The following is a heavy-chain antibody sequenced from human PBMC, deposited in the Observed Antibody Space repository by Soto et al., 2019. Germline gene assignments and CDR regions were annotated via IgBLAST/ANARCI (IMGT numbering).Heavy chain of an antibody. CDR1: GGSVSSGSYY. CDR2: IYYSGST. CDR3: ARHVGWPFDI. V-gene: IGHV4-61*01. D-gene: IGHD1-26*01. Sequence: PSETLSLTCTFSGGSVSSGSYYWSWIRQPPGKGLEWVGYIYYSGSTNYNPSLKSRLTISLDTSNNQVSLRLTSVTAADTAVYYCARHVGWPFDIWGQGTMVTVSS. J-gene: IGHJ3*02.